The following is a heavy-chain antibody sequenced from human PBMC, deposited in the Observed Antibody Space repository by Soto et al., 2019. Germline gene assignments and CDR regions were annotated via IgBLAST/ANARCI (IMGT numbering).Heavy chain of an antibody. Sequence: GESLKISCAASGFTFSGSAMHWVRQVPGKGLEWVSIRYSDGRSYHAESVKGRFTISTDDSENTLYLQMSSLRAEDTAVYYCAKRKYCPSTTCFDYWGQGTQVTVS. V-gene: IGHV3-66*01. CDR3: AKRKYCPSTTCFDY. D-gene: IGHD2-2*01. CDR2: RYSDGRS. CDR1: GFTFSGSA. J-gene: IGHJ4*02.